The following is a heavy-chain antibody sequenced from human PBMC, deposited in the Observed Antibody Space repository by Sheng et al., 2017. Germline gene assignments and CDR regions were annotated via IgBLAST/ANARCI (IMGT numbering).Heavy chain of an antibody. CDR2: ININGSRT. CDR1: GFTFSSYW. D-gene: IGHD1-26*01. Sequence: EVQLVESGGGLVQPGGSLRLSCAASGFTFSSYWMHWVRQAPGKGLLWVSRININGSRTGYADSVKGRFTVSRDNAKNTLYLQMNGLRAEDSAVYYCVREVNSGSADNYWGQGTLVTVSS. CDR3: VREVNSGSADNY. V-gene: IGHV3-74*01. J-gene: IGHJ4*02.